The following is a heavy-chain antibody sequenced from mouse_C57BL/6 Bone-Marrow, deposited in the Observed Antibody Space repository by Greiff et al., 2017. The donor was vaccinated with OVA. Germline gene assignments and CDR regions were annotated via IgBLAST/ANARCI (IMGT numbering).Heavy chain of an antibody. CDR1: GFTFTDYY. D-gene: IGHD6-1*01. Sequence: EVMLVESGGGLVQPGGSLRLSCATSGFTFTDYYMSWVRQPPGKALEWLGFIRNKANGYTTEYSASVKGRFTISRDNSQSILYLQMNTLRAEDSATYYCARVSGSPWYFDVWGAGTTVTVSS. V-gene: IGHV7-3*02. J-gene: IGHJ1*01. CDR3: ARVSGSPWYFDV. CDR2: IRNKANGYTT.